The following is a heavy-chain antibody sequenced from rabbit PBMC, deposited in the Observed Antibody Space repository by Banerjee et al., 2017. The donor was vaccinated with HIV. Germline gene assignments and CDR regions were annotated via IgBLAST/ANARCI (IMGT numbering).Heavy chain of an antibody. D-gene: IGHD6-1*01. V-gene: IGHV1S40*01. CDR3: ARAAGFGGYPYYFDL. Sequence: QSLEESGGDLVKPGASLTLTCTASGFSFSSSYYMCWVRQAPGKGLEWIGYIHTGSGSTDYASWAKGRFTISKTSSTTVTLQMTSLTDADTAIYFCARAAGFGGYPYYFDLWGPGTLVTVS. CDR1: GFSFSSSYY. J-gene: IGHJ4*01. CDR2: IHTGSGST.